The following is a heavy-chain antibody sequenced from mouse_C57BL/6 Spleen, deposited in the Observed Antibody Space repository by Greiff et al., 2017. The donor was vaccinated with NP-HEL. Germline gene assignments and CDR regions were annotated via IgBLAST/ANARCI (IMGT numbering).Heavy chain of an antibody. CDR3: ARHEEEPRRHYFDY. CDR2: FYPGSGSI. Sequence: VQLQQSGAELVKPGASVKLSCTASGFTFTEYTIHWVTQRPGQGLEWIGWFYPGSGSIKYNEKFKDKATLTADKSSSTVYMELSRLTSEDSAVEFCARHEEEPRRHYFDYWGQGTTLTVSS. J-gene: IGHJ2*01. CDR1: GFTFTEYT. V-gene: IGHV1-62-2*01.